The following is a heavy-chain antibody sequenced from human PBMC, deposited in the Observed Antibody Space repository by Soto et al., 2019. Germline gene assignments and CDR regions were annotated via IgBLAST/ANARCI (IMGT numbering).Heavy chain of an antibody. D-gene: IGHD6-13*01. J-gene: IGHJ5*02. V-gene: IGHV4-30-2*06. CDR2: IYYPGLT. Sequence: QLQLRESGSGLLKPSQTLSLNCSVSGDSISSGGLSWNWLRQSPGRGLEWIGYIYYPGLTYYNPSLKGRVSMSLDSSDNRVPLSLSSVTAADSAVYYCARGKRSITATAGTGWFDPWGPGTLVTVSS. CDR1: GDSISSGGLS. CDR3: ARGKRSITATAGTGWFDP.